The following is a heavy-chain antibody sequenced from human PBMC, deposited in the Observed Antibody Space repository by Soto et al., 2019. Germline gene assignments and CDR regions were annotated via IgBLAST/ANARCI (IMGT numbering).Heavy chain of an antibody. Sequence: SETLSLTCNVSGVSISSGGYYWTWIRQHPGKGLEWIGYNYHPGSTYYNPSLKRRVIISVDTSKNQFSLKLSSVTAADTAVYYCASSAYYYGMDLWGQGTTVTVSS. CDR3: ASSAYYYGMDL. J-gene: IGHJ6*02. CDR1: GVSISSGGYY. CDR2: NYHPGST. V-gene: IGHV4-31*03. D-gene: IGHD2-21*01.